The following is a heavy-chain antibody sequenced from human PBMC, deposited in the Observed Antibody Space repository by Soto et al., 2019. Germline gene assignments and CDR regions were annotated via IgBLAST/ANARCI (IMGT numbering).Heavy chain of an antibody. D-gene: IGHD3-3*01. J-gene: IGHJ6*02. Sequence: ASVKVSCKASGYTFTSYDINWVRQATGQGLEWMGWMNPNSGNTGYAQKFQGRVTMTRNTSISTAYMELSSLRSEDTAVYYCARAREVTIFGVVISPIYYYGMDVWGQGTTVTVSS. CDR2: MNPNSGNT. CDR3: ARAREVTIFGVVISPIYYYGMDV. V-gene: IGHV1-8*01. CDR1: GYTFTSYD.